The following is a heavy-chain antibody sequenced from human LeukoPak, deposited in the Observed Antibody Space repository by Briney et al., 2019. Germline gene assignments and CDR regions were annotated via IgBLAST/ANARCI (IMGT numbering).Heavy chain of an antibody. CDR1: GFTFSSYA. D-gene: IGHD3-10*01. Sequence: PGGSLRLSCAASGFTFSSYAMHWVRQAPGKGLEGVGVISYDGSKKYYADSVKGRFTISRDNSKNTLYLQMNSLRAEDTAVYYCARGGLLWFGELWGDYWGQGTLVTVSS. V-gene: IGHV3-30*04. J-gene: IGHJ4*02. CDR3: ARGGLLWFGELWGDY. CDR2: ISYDGSKK.